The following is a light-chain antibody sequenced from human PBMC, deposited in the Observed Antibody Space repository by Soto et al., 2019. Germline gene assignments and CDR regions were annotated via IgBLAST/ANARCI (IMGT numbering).Light chain of an antibody. CDR3: AAWDDTLNGLV. V-gene: IGLV1-47*01. CDR1: SSNIGSNY. Sequence: QLVLTQPPSASGTPGQRVTLSCSGSSSNIGSNYVYWYQQVPGTAPRLLMYRASQRPSGVPDRFSGSKSGTSASLAISGLRSEDEADYYCAAWDDTLNGLVFGGGTKLTVL. J-gene: IGLJ2*01. CDR2: RAS.